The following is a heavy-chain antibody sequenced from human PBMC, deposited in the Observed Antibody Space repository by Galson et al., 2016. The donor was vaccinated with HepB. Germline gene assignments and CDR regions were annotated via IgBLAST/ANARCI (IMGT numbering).Heavy chain of an antibody. D-gene: IGHD6-13*01. CDR3: ARATSSSWYILDY. V-gene: IGHV6-1*01. CDR2: TFYRSKWYK. CDR1: GDSVSSISAT. J-gene: IGHJ4*02. Sequence: CAISGDSVSSISATWNWIRQSPSRGLEWLGRTFYRSKWYKDYAASVKSRITVNADTSRNQFTLKLNSVTPEDAALYFCARATSSSWYILDYWAREPWSPSPQ.